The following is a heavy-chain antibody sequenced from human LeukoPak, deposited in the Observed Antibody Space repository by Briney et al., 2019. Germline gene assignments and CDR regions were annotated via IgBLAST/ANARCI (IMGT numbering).Heavy chain of an antibody. CDR1: GFSFSTYT. D-gene: IGHD6-25*01. J-gene: IGHJ1*01. CDR2: ISHDGSTT. CDR3: AKEPNSYSSGWYFQH. Sequence: GGSLRLSCAASGFSFSTYTMNWVRQAPGKGLERVAVISHDGSTTFYADSVEGRFTISRDDSKNTLDLQMYSLRAEDTAVYYCAKEPNSYSSGWYFQHWGQGTLVTVSS. V-gene: IGHV3-30*18.